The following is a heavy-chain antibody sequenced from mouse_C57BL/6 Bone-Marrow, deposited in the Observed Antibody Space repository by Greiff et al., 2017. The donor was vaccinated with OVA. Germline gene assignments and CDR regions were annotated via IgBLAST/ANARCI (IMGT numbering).Heavy chain of an antibody. Sequence: VQLKQPGAELVRPGASVKLSCTASGFNIKDDYMHWVKQRPEQGLEWIGWIDPENGDTEYASKFQGKATITADTSSNTAYLQLSSLTSEDTAVYYCTTFSNFYAMDYWGQGTSVTASS. V-gene: IGHV14-4*01. J-gene: IGHJ4*01. CDR3: TTFSNFYAMDY. D-gene: IGHD2-5*01. CDR1: GFNIKDDY. CDR2: IDPENGDT.